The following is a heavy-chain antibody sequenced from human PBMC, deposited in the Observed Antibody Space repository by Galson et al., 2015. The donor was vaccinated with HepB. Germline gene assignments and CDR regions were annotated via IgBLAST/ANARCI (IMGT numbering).Heavy chain of an antibody. CDR3: ARIPRASVATDI. CDR2: IYSGGST. J-gene: IGHJ3*02. V-gene: IGHV3-53*01. D-gene: IGHD5-12*01. CDR1: GFTVSSNY. Sequence: SLRLSCAASGFTVSSNYMSWVRQAPGKGLEWVSVIYSGGSTYYADSVKGRFTISRDNSKNTLYLQMNSLRAEDTAVYYCARIPRASVATDIWGQGTMVTVSS.